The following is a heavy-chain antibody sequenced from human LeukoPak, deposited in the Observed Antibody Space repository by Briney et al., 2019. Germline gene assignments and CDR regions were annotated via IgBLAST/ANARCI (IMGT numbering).Heavy chain of an antibody. CDR2: IMPISGTA. Sequence: LGASVKVSCKASGGTFSSYDISWVRQAPGQGLEWMGGIMPISGTANYAQKFQGRVTITADKPTNTVYMELSSLRSEDTAVYYCARGPRITLIRGGQWYYYMDVWGKGTTVTISS. CDR3: ARGPRITLIRGGQWYYYMDV. CDR1: GGTFSSYD. J-gene: IGHJ6*03. D-gene: IGHD3-10*01. V-gene: IGHV1-69*06.